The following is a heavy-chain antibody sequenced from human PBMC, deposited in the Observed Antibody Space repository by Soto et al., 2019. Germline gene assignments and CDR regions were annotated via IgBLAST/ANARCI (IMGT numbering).Heavy chain of an antibody. CDR2: IWYDGSNK. CDR3: ARDQGQLRYFDWRETGPDD. CDR1: GFTFSSYG. Sequence: HPGGSLRLSCAASGFTFSSYGMHWVRQAPGKGLEWVAVIWYDGSNKYYADSVKGRFTTSRDNSKNTLYLQMNSLRAEDTAVYYCARDQGQLRYFDWRETGPDDWDQGTLGTVSS. J-gene: IGHJ4*02. D-gene: IGHD3-9*01. V-gene: IGHV3-33*01.